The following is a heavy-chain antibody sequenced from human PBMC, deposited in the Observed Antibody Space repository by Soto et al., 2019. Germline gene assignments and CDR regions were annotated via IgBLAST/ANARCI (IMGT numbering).Heavy chain of an antibody. Sequence: GGSLRLSCSASGFTFSGYYMSWIRQAPGKGLEWISYISRSETNYADSVKGRFIISRDNARNSLSLQMNSLRAEDTAVYYCARENTYNYGLVGAFDFWGRGTMVTVSS. D-gene: IGHD3-10*01. CDR2: ISRSET. J-gene: IGHJ3*01. CDR3: ARENTYNYGLVGAFDF. CDR1: GFTFSGYY. V-gene: IGHV3-11*01.